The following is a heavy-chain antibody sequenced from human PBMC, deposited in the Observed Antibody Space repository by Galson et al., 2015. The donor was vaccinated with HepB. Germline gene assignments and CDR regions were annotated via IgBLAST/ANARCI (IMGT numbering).Heavy chain of an antibody. J-gene: IGHJ5*02. CDR2: IYYSGST. CDR1: GGSISSYY. D-gene: IGHD3-10*01. CDR3: ARDVPGDYYGSGNPFREDWFDP. Sequence: SEPLSLTCTVSGGSISSYYWSWIRQPPGKGLEWIGYIYYSGSTNYNPSLKSRVTISVDTSKNQFSLKLSSVTAADTAVYYCARDVPGDYYGSGNPFREDWFDPWGQGTLVTVSS. V-gene: IGHV4-59*01.